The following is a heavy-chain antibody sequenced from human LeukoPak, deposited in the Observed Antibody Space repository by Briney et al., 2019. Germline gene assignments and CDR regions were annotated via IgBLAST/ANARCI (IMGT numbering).Heavy chain of an antibody. CDR1: GGSISSSSYY. CDR3: ASHYYDSSGYYLLNY. CDR2: IYYSGST. J-gene: IGHJ4*02. D-gene: IGHD3-22*01. V-gene: IGHV4-39*01. Sequence: PSETLSLTCTVSGGSISSSSYYWGWIRQPPGKGLEWIGSIYYSGSTYYNPSLKSRVTISVDTPKNQFSLKLSSVTAADTAVYYCASHYYDSSGYYLLNYWGQGTLVTVSS.